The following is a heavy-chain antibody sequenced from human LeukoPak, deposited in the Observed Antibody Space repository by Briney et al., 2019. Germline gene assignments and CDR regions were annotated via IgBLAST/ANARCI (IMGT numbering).Heavy chain of an antibody. V-gene: IGHV1-18*01. D-gene: IGHD4-23*01. CDR3: ARDNSVEDTAWWFDP. CDR1: GSTFTNYG. CDR2: ISAYNGNT. Sequence: ATSVKVSCKASGSTFTNYGFNWVRQAPGQGLEWMGWISAYNGNTDYAQKVQGRVTMTTDTSTSTAYMELRSLRSDDTAVYYCARDNSVEDTAWWFDPWGQGTLVTVSS. J-gene: IGHJ5*02.